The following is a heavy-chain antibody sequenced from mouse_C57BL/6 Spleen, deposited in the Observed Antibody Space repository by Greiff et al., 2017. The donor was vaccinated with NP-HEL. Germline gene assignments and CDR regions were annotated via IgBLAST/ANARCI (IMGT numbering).Heavy chain of an antibody. CDR2: ILPGSGST. D-gene: IGHD2-3*01. Sequence: QVQLQQSGAELMKPGASVKLSCKATGYTFTGYWIEWVKQRPGHGLEWIGEILPGSGSTNYNEKFKGKATFTADTSSNTAYMQLCSLTTEDSAIYYCARGYDGYYAWFAYWGQGTLVTVSA. J-gene: IGHJ3*01. CDR3: ARGYDGYYAWFAY. V-gene: IGHV1-9*01. CDR1: GYTFTGYW.